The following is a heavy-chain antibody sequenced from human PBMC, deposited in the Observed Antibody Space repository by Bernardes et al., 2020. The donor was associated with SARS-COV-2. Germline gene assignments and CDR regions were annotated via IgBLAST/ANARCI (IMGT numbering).Heavy chain of an antibody. V-gene: IGHV3-23*01. Sequence: GGSLRLSCEASGFSFSRYDTSWVRQAPGKGLEWVSFIGANGFLTYSGDSVKGRFTISKDNAKNTVYLQMNSLRAEDTAVYFCAKDRSDMDVWGQGTTVTVSS. CDR3: AKDRSDMDV. J-gene: IGHJ6*02. CDR1: GFSFSRYD. CDR2: IGANGFLT.